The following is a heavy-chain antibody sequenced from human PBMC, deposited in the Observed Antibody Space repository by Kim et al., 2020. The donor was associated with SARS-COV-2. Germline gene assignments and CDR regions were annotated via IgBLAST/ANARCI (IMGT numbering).Heavy chain of an antibody. CDR3: ATEGTEDYYYGMDV. V-gene: IGHV1-24*01. D-gene: IGHD3-10*01. J-gene: IGHJ6*02. CDR2: FDPEDGET. CDR1: GYTLTELS. Sequence: ASVKVSCKVSGYTLTELSMHWVRQAPGKGREWMGGFDPEDGETIYAQKFQGRVTMTEDTSTDTAYMELSSLRSEDTAVYYCATEGTEDYYYGMDVWGQGTTVTVSS.